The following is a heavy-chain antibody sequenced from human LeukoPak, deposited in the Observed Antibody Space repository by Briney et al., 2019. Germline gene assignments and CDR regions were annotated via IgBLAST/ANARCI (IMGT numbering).Heavy chain of an antibody. CDR2: ISGSGGST. J-gene: IGHJ3*02. Sequence: GGSLRLSCAASGFSFSDYYMSWVRQAPGKGLEWVSTISGSGGSTDYADSVKGRFTISRDNSKNTLYLQMNSLRAEDTAVYYCAKGGGYSYGSWAFDSWGQGTMVTVSS. CDR1: GFSFSDYY. D-gene: IGHD5-18*01. V-gene: IGHV3-23*01. CDR3: AKGGGYSYGSWAFDS.